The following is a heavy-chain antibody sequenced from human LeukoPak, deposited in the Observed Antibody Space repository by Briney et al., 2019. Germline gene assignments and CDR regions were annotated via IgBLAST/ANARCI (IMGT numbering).Heavy chain of an antibody. D-gene: IGHD4-11*01. V-gene: IGHV3-21*06. CDR3: ARVSTTVSLAIDY. J-gene: IGHJ4*02. CDR1: GFTFSNYN. CDR2: ISSSSRYI. Sequence: PGGSLRLSCAASGFTFSNYNMNWVRQAPGKGLEWVSVISSSSRYIYYADSVKGRFTISRDNAKNSLYLQMNSPRAEDTAVYYCARVSTTVSLAIDYWGQGTLVTVST.